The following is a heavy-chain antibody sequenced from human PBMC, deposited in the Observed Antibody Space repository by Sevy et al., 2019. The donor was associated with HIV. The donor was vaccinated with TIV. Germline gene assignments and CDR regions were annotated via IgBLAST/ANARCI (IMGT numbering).Heavy chain of an antibody. D-gene: IGHD5-18*01. CDR3: ANGEDTAMGKIFDY. CDR2: ISYDGSNK. J-gene: IGHJ4*02. Sequence: GGSLRLSCAASGFTFSSYGMHWVRHAPGKGLEWVAVISYDGSNKYYADSVKGRFTISRDNSKNTLYLQMNSLRAEDTAVYYCANGEDTAMGKIFDYWGQGTLVTVSS. CDR1: GFTFSSYG. V-gene: IGHV3-30*18.